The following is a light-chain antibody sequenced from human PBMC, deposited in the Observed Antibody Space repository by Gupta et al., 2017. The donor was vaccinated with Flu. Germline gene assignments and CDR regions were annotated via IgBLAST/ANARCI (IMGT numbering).Light chain of an antibody. CDR2: AAA. CDR3: EQTYSTPRT. Sequence: GDRVIITCRASQNINIFVNWYQQKPGKAPNLLIYAAANLQNGAPSRFSGSGSGTDFILTIISLQPEDFATYYCEQTYSTPRTFGQGTKVEVK. J-gene: IGKJ1*01. CDR1: QNINIF. V-gene: IGKV1-39*01.